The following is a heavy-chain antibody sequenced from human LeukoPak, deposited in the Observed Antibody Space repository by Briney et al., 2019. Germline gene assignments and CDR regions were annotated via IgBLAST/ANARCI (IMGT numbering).Heavy chain of an antibody. J-gene: IGHJ4*02. D-gene: IGHD4-17*01. CDR3: ARGIGDYGDSGFDY. Sequence: ASVKVSCKASGDTFTGYYMHWVRQAPGQGLEWMGWINPNSGDTNYAQKFQGRVTMTRDTSISTAYMELNRLRSDDTAVYYCARGIGDYGDSGFDYWGQGTLVTVSS. CDR2: INPNSGDT. CDR1: GDTFTGYY. V-gene: IGHV1-2*02.